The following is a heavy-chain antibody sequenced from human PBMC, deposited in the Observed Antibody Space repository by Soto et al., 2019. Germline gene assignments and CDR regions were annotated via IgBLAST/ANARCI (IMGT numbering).Heavy chain of an antibody. J-gene: IGHJ4*02. CDR1: GFSFSNYA. Sequence: GGSLRLSCAASGFSFSNYAMSWVRQAPGKGLEWVSVIGARSGSTYYADSVKGRFTISRDNSKSTLYLQMNSLRAEDTAVYYCAKSGLLLRFFDWPLEHWGQGTLVTVSS. V-gene: IGHV3-23*01. D-gene: IGHD3-9*01. CDR3: AKSGLLLRFFDWPLEH. CDR2: IGARSGST.